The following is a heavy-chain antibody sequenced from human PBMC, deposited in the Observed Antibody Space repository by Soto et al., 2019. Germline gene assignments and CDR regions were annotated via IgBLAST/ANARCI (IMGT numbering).Heavy chain of an antibody. CDR1: GFIFSTYS. Sequence: XVSLRLSCAASGFIFSTYSMNWVRQAPGKGLEWVSSISTRGEVYYADSVKGRFTISRDNSKNSVSLQMNSLRGDDTAVYYCAREETDWPLAYGLDVWGQGTTVTVSS. CDR2: ISTRGEV. D-gene: IGHD3-9*01. V-gene: IGHV3-21*01. J-gene: IGHJ6*02. CDR3: AREETDWPLAYGLDV.